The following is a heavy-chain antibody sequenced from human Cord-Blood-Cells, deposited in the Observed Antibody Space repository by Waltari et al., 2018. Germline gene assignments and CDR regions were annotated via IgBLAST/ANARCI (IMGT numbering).Heavy chain of an antibody. D-gene: IGHD3-10*01. Sequence: EVQLVESGGGLSQPGGSLRISCAATGFPASSNYMRWVRPAPGKGLEWVSVIYSGGSTYYADSVKGRFTISRDNSKNTLYLQMNSLRAEDTAVYYCARGRRFGEDFDYWGQGTLVTVSS. CDR3: ARGRRFGEDFDY. J-gene: IGHJ4*02. CDR1: GFPASSNY. CDR2: IYSGGST. V-gene: IGHV3-53*01.